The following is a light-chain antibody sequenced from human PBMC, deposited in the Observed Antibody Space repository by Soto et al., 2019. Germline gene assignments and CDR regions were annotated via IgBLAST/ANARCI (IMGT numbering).Light chain of an antibody. V-gene: IGKV1-5*01. Sequence: DIQMTQSPSTLSASVGDRVTITCRASQSISSWLAWYQQKPGKAPKLLIYAASSLESGVPSRFSGSGSGTEFTLTISSLQPDDFATYYCQQYNSYSRTVGQGTKVDSK. CDR1: QSISSW. CDR3: QQYNSYSRT. CDR2: AAS. J-gene: IGKJ1*01.